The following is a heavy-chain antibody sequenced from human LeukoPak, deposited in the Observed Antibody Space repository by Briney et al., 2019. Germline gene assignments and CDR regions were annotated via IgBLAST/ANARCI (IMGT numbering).Heavy chain of an antibody. CDR3: AKITMVRGVMYAFDI. J-gene: IGHJ3*02. CDR1: GGSISSYY. D-gene: IGHD3-10*01. CDR2: IYYSGST. V-gene: IGHV4-59*01. Sequence: NPSETLSLTCTVSGGSISSYYWSWIRQPPGKGLEWIGYIYYSGSTNYNPSLKSRVTISVDTSKNQFSLKLSSVTAADTAVYYCAKITMVRGVMYAFDIWGQGTMVTVSS.